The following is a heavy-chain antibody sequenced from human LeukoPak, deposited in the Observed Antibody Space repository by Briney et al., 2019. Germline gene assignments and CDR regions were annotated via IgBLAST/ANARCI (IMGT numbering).Heavy chain of an antibody. CDR1: GFTFSTYG. CDR2: ISYDGSNK. V-gene: IGHV3-30*18. J-gene: IGHJ4*02. Sequence: GRSLRLSCAASGFTFSTYGMHWVRQAPGKGLEWVAVISYDGSNKYYADSVKGRFTISRDNAKNSLYLQMNSLRAEDTAVYYCANTFTRFLEADYWGQGTLVTVSS. D-gene: IGHD3-3*01. CDR3: ANTFTRFLEADY.